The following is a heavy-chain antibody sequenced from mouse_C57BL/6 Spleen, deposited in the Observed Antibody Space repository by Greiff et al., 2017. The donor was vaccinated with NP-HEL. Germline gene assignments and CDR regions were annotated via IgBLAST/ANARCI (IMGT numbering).Heavy chain of an antibody. CDR2: IFPGSGNT. CDR3: ARSAYDYEVWFAY. D-gene: IGHD2-4*01. V-gene: IGHV1-75*01. J-gene: IGHJ3*01. CDR1: GYTFTDYY. Sequence: QVQLQQSGPELVKPGASVKISCKASGYTFTDYYINWVKQRPGQGLEWIGWIFPGSGNTYFNEKFKGMATLTVDKSSSTAYMLLRSLTSEDSAVYFCARSAYDYEVWFAYWGQGTLVTVSS.